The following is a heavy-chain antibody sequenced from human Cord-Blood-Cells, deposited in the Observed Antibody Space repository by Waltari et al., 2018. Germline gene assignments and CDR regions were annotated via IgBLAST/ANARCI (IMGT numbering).Heavy chain of an antibody. V-gene: IGHV1-69*06. CDR1: AGTFGSSA. J-gene: IGHJ4*02. CDR2: IIPIFGTA. Sequence: QVQLVQSGAEVKKPGSSVKVSCQASAGTFGSSAISWVRQPTGQGLEWMGGIIPIFGTANYAQKFQGRVTITADKSTSTAYMELSSLRSEDTAVYYCARRPRDSSSWPLDYWGQGTLVTVSS. D-gene: IGHD6-13*01. CDR3: ARRPRDSSSWPLDY.